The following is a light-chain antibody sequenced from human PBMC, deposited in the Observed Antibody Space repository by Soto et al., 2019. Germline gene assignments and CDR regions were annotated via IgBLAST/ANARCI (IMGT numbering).Light chain of an antibody. V-gene: IGLV1-51*01. CDR1: SSNMGRNY. CDR2: DND. Sequence: QSVLTQPPSVSAAPGQKVTISCSGGSSNMGRNYVSWYQQLPGTSPKLLIFDNDKPPAGITDRFSGSRSGTSGTLAIAGLQTSDKADYYCGAWDTSLPVVLFGGGTKLTVL. J-gene: IGLJ3*02. CDR3: GAWDTSLPVVL.